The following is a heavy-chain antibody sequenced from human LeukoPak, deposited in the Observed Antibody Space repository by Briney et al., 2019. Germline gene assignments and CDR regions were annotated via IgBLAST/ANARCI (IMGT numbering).Heavy chain of an antibody. CDR1: GFTFSTYA. J-gene: IGHJ5*02. CDR3: AKDGRGGDCTSASCTNWFGP. Sequence: LGGSLRLSCAASGFTFSTYALTWVRQAPGKGLEWVSTIGGSGGVTYYADSVKGRFTTSRDNSKNTLYLQMNSLRAEDTAVYYCAKDGRGGDCTSASCTNWFGPWGQGTLVTVSS. V-gene: IGHV3-23*01. D-gene: IGHD2-2*01. CDR2: IGGSGGVT.